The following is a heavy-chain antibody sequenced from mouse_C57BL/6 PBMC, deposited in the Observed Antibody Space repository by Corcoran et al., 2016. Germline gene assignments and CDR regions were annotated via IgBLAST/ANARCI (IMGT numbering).Heavy chain of an antibody. CDR1: GYTFTDYY. CDR3: ARPVRAWFAY. J-gene: IGHJ3*01. Sequence: EVQLQQSGPELVKPGASVKISCKASGYTFTDYYMNWVKQSHGKSLEWIGDINPNNGGTSYNQKFKGKATLTVDKSSSTAYMELRSLTSEDSAVYYCARPVRAWFAYWGQGTLVTVSA. V-gene: IGHV1-26*01. CDR2: INPNNGGT. D-gene: IGHD1-1*01.